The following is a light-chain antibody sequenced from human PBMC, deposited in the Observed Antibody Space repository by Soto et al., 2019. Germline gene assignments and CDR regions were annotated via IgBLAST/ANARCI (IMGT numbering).Light chain of an antibody. V-gene: IGKV3-20*01. CDR2: GAT. CDR1: QSVSNNY. J-gene: IGKJ1*01. CDR3: QQHNYSPLT. Sequence: EIVLTQSPGTLSLSPGERATLSCRASQSVSNNYLAWYQQTRGQAPRLLIYGATNTATGIPGRFGGRGSGTDFPLTISSLEPEDFAFYYCQQHNYSPLTFGQGTKVDIK.